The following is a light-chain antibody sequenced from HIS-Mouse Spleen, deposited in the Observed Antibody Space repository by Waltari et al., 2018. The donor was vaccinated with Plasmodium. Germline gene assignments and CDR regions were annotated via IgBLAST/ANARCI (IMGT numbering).Light chain of an antibody. Sequence: SSELTQDPAVSVALGQTVRITCQGDNLRTHYASLYPPKPGQAPVLVIYGKNNRPSGSPDRFSGSSSGNTASLTITGAQAEDEADYYCNSRDSSGTHGVFGGGTKLTVL. V-gene: IGLV3-19*01. CDR3: NSRDSSGTHGV. CDR2: GKN. CDR1: NLRTHY. J-gene: IGLJ2*01.